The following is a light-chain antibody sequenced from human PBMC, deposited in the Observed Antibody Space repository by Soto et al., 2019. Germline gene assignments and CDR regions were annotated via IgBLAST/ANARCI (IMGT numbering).Light chain of an antibody. V-gene: IGKV1-5*01. J-gene: IGKJ1*01. CDR1: QSIGSW. CDR3: QQYNTYSWT. CDR2: DAS. Sequence: DYQVTQSPSTLSASVVDRVTITCRASQSIGSWLAWYQQISGRAPNLLIYDASSLQSGVPSRFSGSGSGTEFTLTISSLQPDDFATYYCQQYNTYSWTFGQGTKVDIK.